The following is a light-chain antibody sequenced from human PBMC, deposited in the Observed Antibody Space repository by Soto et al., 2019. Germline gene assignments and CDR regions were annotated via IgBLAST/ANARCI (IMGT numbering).Light chain of an antibody. J-gene: IGKJ2*01. V-gene: IGKV3-15*01. CDR3: QQYNNWPRP. CDR2: GAS. Sequence: EIVMTQSPATLSVSPGERATLSCRASQSVRSNLAWYQQKPGQAPRLLIYGASPRATGIPARFSGSGSGTEFTLTISSLQSEDFAVYYCQQYNNWPRPFGQGTKLEIK. CDR1: QSVRSN.